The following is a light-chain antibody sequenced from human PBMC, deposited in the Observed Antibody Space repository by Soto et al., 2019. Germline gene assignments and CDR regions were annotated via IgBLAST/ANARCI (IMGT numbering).Light chain of an antibody. CDR1: SSNIGAGYE. CDR2: ENN. Sequence: QSVLTQPPSVSEAPGQRVTISCTGSSSNIGAGYEAHWYQQVPGTAPKLLIYENNNRPSGVPDRFSGSNSGTSASLAITGLQAEDEAEYYCQSYDSSLSGYVFGTGTQLTVL. CDR3: QSYDSSLSGYV. V-gene: IGLV1-40*01. J-gene: IGLJ1*01.